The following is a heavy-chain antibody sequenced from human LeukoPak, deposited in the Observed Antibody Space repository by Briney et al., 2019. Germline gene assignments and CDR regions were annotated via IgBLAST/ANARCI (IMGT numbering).Heavy chain of an antibody. V-gene: IGHV4-34*01. D-gene: IGHD3-10*02. CDR1: GGSFSGYY. CDR2: INHSGST. J-gene: IGHJ4*02. CDR3: ARGWGYYVLRQFDY. Sequence: SETLSLTCAVYGGSFSGYYWSWIRQPPGKGLEWIGEINHSGSTNYNPSLKSRVTISVDTSKNQFSLKLSSVTAAVTAVYYCARGWGYYVLRQFDYWGQGTLVTVSS.